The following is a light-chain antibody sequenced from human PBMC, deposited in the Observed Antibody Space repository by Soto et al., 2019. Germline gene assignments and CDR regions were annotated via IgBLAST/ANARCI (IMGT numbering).Light chain of an antibody. CDR3: QSCDSSLSVV. V-gene: IGLV1-40*01. J-gene: IGLJ2*01. CDR1: SSSIGAGYD. CDR2: GNN. Sequence: QSVLTQPPSVSGAPGQRVTISCTGSSSSIGAGYDVHWYQQLPGTAPKVLIYGNNKRPSGVPDRFSGSKSGTSASLAITGLQAEDEADYYCQSCDSSLSVVFGGGTKLTVL.